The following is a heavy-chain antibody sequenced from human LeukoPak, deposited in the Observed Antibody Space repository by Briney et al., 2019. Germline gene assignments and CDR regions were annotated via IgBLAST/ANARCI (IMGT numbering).Heavy chain of an antibody. J-gene: IGHJ6*02. CDR3: ARDRSAYYYYGMDV. Sequence: SQTLSLTCTVSGGSISSGGYYWSWIRQHPGKGLEWIGYIYYSGSTYYNPSLKSRVTISVDTSKNQFSLKLSSVTAADTAVYYCARDRSAYYYYGMDVWGQGTTVTVSS. V-gene: IGHV4-31*03. CDR1: GGSISSGGYY. CDR2: IYYSGST.